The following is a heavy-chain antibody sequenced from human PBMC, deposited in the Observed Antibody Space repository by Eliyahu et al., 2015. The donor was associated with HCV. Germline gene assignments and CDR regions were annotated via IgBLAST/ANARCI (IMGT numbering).Heavy chain of an antibody. Sequence: QVQLQQWGAGLLKPSETLSLTCAVYGXSFSGYYWXWXRXPPGKGLEWIGEINHSGSTNYNPSLKSRVTISVDTSKNQFSLKLSSVTAADTAVYYCARGTGYSSSWTGPYYYYYGMDVWGQGTTVTVSS. D-gene: IGHD6-13*01. CDR3: ARGTGYSSSWTGPYYYYYGMDV. CDR2: INHSGST. V-gene: IGHV4-34*01. CDR1: GXSFSGYY. J-gene: IGHJ6*02.